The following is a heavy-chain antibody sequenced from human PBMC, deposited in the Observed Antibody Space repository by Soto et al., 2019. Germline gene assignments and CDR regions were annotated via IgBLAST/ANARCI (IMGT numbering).Heavy chain of an antibody. CDR1: GGTFSSYA. Sequence: ASVKVSCKASGGTFSSYAISWVRQAPGQGLEWMGGIIPIFGTANYAQKFQGRVTITADESTSTAYMELSSLRSEDTAVYYCARDSPVEMASFDPWGQGTLVTVSS. V-gene: IGHV1-69*13. CDR2: IIPIFGTA. D-gene: IGHD5-12*01. CDR3: ARDSPVEMASFDP. J-gene: IGHJ5*02.